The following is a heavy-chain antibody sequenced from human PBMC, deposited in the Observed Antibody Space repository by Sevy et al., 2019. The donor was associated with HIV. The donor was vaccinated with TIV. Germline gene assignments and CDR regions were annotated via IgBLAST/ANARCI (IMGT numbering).Heavy chain of an antibody. J-gene: IGHJ6*02. CDR1: GFTFDDYG. Sequence: GGSLRLSCAASGFTFDDYGMSWVRQAPGKGLEWVSGINWNGGSTGYADSVKGRFTISRDNAKNSLYLQMNSLGAEDTALYYCARGGVVVNLLYYYYGMDVWGQGTTVTVSS. CDR2: INWNGGST. CDR3: ARGGVVVNLLYYYYGMDV. D-gene: IGHD3-22*01. V-gene: IGHV3-20*04.